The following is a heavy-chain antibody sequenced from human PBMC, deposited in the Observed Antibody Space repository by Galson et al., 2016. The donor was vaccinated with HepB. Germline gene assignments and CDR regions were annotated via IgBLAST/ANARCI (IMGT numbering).Heavy chain of an antibody. D-gene: IGHD2-15*01. Sequence: SVKVSCKASGGPFSNYAISWVRQAPGQGLEWMGGIIPMSGTADYTQKFQGRVTITADESTSTAYMELSSLTSEDTAVYYGARRGWQSDFDYWGQGTLVTVSP. V-gene: IGHV1-69*13. CDR3: ARRGWQSDFDY. CDR1: GGPFSNYA. CDR2: IIPMSGTA. J-gene: IGHJ4*02.